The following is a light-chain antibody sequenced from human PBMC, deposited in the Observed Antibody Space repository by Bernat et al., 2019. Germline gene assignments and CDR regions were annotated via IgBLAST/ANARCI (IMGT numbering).Light chain of an antibody. J-gene: IGLJ3*02. CDR3: SSYTSSSIWV. CDR1: SSDVGSYNR. V-gene: IGLV2-18*02. CDR2: EVS. Sequence: QSALTQPPSVSGSPGQSVTISCTGTSSDVGSYNRVSWYQQPPGTAPKLMIYEVSNRPSGVPDRFSGSKSGNTASLTISGLQAEDEAEYYCSSYTSSSIWVFGGGTKLTVL.